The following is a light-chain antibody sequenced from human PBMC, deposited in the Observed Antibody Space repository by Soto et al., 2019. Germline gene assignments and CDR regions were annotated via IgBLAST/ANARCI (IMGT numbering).Light chain of an antibody. CDR2: KSS. CDR1: QSMSGW. Sequence: DVQMTQSPSTLSASVGDRVTITCRASQSMSGWLAWYQQKPGKAPTVLIYKSSSLQSGVPSRFSGSGSGTEFTLTISSLQPDDFANYYCLQYDSYPWTFXQGTKVDIK. V-gene: IGKV1-5*03. J-gene: IGKJ1*01. CDR3: LQYDSYPWT.